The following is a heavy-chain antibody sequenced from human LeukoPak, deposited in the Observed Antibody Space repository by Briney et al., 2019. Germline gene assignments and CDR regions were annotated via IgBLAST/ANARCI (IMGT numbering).Heavy chain of an antibody. CDR3: ARDPQYCSGGSCYSFDY. CDR2: IYISGST. CDR1: GGSISSHY. J-gene: IGHJ4*02. D-gene: IGHD2-15*01. V-gene: IGHV4-4*07. Sequence: KPSETLSLTCTVSGGSISSHYWSWIRQPAGKGLQWIGRIYISGSTNYNPSLKSRVTMSVDTSKNQFSPRLNSVTAADTAVYYSARDPQYCSGGSCYSFDYWGQGTLVTVSS.